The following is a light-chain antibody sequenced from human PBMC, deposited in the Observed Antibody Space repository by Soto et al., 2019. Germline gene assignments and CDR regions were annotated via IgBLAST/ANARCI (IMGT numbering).Light chain of an antibody. V-gene: IGKV1-33*01. CDR2: DAS. CDR3: QQYDNLEFT. Sequence: DIQMTQSPSSLSASVGDRVTITCQASQDISNYLNWYQQKPGKAPKHLIYDASNLETGVPSRFSGSGSGTDFTFTISSLQPEDIVTYYCQQYDNLEFTFGSGSKVDI. CDR1: QDISNY. J-gene: IGKJ3*01.